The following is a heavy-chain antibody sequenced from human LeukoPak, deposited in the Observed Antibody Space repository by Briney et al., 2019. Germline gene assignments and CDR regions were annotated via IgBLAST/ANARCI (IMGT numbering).Heavy chain of an antibody. CDR2: IYHSGST. CDR1: GGSISSGGYS. V-gene: IGHV4-30-2*01. CDR3: ARDRSGTFDP. D-gene: IGHD2-2*01. J-gene: IGHJ5*02. Sequence: SQTLSLTCAVSGGSISSGGYSWSWIRQPPGKGLEWIGYIYHSGSTYYNPSLKSRVTISVDRSKNQFSLKLSSVTAADTAVYYCARDRSGTFDPWAREPWSPSPQ.